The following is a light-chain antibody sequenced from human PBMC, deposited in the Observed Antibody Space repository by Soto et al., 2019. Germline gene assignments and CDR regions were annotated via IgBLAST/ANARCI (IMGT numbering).Light chain of an antibody. CDR2: AAS. J-gene: IGKJ2*01. Sequence: EIVMTQSPATLSVSPGERATLSCRASQSVSSKLAWYQQKPGQAPRLLIYAASTMATGIPARFSGSGSGTEFSLTITSLQSEDFAVYYCQQYSNWPPYTFGQGTKLEIK. CDR1: QSVSSK. CDR3: QQYSNWPPYT. V-gene: IGKV3-15*01.